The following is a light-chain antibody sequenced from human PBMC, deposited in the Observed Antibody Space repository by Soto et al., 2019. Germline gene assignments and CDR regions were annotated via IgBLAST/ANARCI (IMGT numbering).Light chain of an antibody. CDR2: DVS. Sequence: VLTQPASVSGSPGQSIAISCTGTSSDVGGYNYVSWYQQHPGKAPKLIIYDVSSRPSGVSNRFSGSKSGNTASLTISGLQAEDEADYYCSSYTSSTTEVFGTGTRSPS. CDR1: SSDVGGYNY. V-gene: IGLV2-14*01. J-gene: IGLJ1*01. CDR3: SSYTSSTTEV.